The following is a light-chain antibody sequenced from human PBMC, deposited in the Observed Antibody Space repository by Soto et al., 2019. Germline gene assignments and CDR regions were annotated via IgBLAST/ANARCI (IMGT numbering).Light chain of an antibody. Sequence: EIVLTQSPGTLSLSPGERATLSCRASQSVSGSYLAWFQQKPGQAPRLLIYDASTRATGVPSRFSGSGSGTDFSLTISRLEPEDFAVYYCQHYGSSPWTFGQGTKVEIK. CDR2: DAS. CDR3: QHYGSSPWT. V-gene: IGKV3-20*01. CDR1: QSVSGSY. J-gene: IGKJ1*01.